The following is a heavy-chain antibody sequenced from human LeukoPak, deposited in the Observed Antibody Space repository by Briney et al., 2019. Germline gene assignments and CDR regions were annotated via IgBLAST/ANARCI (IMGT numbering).Heavy chain of an antibody. Sequence: ASVKVSCKASGYTFTGYCMHWVRQAPGQGLEWMGWINPNSGGTNYAQKFQGRVTMTRDTSISTAYMELSRLRSDDMAVYYCARGPYSSGWYNWFDPWGQGTLVTVSS. CDR3: ARGPYSSGWYNWFDP. J-gene: IGHJ5*02. CDR2: INPNSGGT. D-gene: IGHD6-19*01. CDR1: GYTFTGYC. V-gene: IGHV1-2*02.